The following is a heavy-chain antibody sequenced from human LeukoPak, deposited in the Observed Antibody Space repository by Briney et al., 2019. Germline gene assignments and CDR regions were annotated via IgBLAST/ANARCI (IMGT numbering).Heavy chain of an antibody. Sequence: PSETLSLTCTVSGGSISSGGYYWSWIRQHPGRGLEWIGYIHYSGVTYYNPSLKSRITISVDTSKNQFSLKLSSVTAADTAVYYCARGPLYRYFDYWGQGTLVTVSS. J-gene: IGHJ4*02. CDR2: IHYSGVT. V-gene: IGHV4-31*03. CDR3: ARGPLYRYFDY. D-gene: IGHD3-16*02. CDR1: GGSISSGGYY.